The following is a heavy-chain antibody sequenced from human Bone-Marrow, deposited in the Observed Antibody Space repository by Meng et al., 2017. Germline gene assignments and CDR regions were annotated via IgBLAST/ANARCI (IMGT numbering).Heavy chain of an antibody. V-gene: IGHV3-74*01. Sequence: GESLKISCTASGFTFSRSWMHWVRQAPGQGLIWVSRINSDGTSTSNNGVFVKGRFTSSRDNAKNTLYLQMNSLRVDDTAMYYCAVSLEGHGSGTFAGDTWGQGTLVTVSS. J-gene: IGHJ1*01. CDR1: GFTFSRSW. D-gene: IGHD3-10*01. CDR2: INSDGTST. CDR3: AVSLEGHGSGTFAGDT.